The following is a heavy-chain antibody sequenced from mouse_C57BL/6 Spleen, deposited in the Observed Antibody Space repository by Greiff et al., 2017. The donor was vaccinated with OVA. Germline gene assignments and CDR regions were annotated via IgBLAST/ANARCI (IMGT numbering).Heavy chain of an antibody. Sequence: VQLQQSGAELVKPGASVKLSCKASGYTFTEYTIHWVKQRSGQGLEWIGWIYPGSGSIKYNEKFKDKATLTADKSSSTVYMELSRLTSEDSAVYFCARHEKDYYGSKGYAMDYWGQGTSVTVSS. CDR3: ARHEKDYYGSKGYAMDY. J-gene: IGHJ4*01. CDR1: GYTFTEYT. D-gene: IGHD1-1*01. V-gene: IGHV1-62-2*01. CDR2: IYPGSGSI.